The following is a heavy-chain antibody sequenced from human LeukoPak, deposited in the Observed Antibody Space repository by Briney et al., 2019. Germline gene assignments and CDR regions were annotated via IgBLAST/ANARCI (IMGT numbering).Heavy chain of an antibody. CDR3: ARGGHYYDSSDYYYAFDY. D-gene: IGHD3-22*01. V-gene: IGHV3-33*01. CDR2: IWSDGSNK. J-gene: IGHJ4*02. Sequence: GGSLRLSCAASGFTFSSYGMHWVRQTPGKGLEWVAVIWSDGSNKYYADSVKGRFTISRDNSKNTLYLQMNSLTAEDTAVYYCARGGHYYDSSDYYYAFDYWGQGTLVTVSS. CDR1: GFTFSSYG.